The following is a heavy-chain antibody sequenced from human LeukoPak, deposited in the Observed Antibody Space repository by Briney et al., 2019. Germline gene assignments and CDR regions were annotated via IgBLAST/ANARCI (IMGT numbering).Heavy chain of an antibody. V-gene: IGHV4-59*01. J-gene: IGHJ3*02. CDR3: ARDLRHYYDSSTRDAFDI. Sequence: SETLSLTCTVSGGSISSYYWSWIRQPPGKGLEWIGYIYYSGSTNYNPSLKSRVTISVDMSKNQFSLKLSSVTAADTAVYYCARDLRHYYDSSTRDAFDIWGQGTMVTVSS. D-gene: IGHD3-22*01. CDR1: GGSISSYY. CDR2: IYYSGST.